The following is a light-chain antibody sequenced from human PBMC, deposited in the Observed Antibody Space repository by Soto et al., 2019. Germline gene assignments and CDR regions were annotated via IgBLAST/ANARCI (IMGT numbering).Light chain of an antibody. CDR3: QHYSSSRT. CDR2: GGS. Sequence: DIVLAQSPGTLSLSPGDRATLYCRASQSVSSNHLAWYQQKPGQAPRLLIYGGSSRATGIPVRFSGSGSETDFTLTITRLEPEDFAMYYCQHYSSSRTFGQGTKVEI. J-gene: IGKJ1*01. CDR1: QSVSSNH. V-gene: IGKV3-20*01.